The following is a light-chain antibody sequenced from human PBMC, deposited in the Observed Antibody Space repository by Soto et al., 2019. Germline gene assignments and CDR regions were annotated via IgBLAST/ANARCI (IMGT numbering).Light chain of an antibody. Sequence: DIQMTQSPSTLSSALGDRVTITCRASQNSNMCVAWYQQKPGKAPKLLIYRASTLNSGGPSRFSGSGSGTEFTLTSSSLQPDDFATYYCQHYNSYSEAFGQGTKVDIK. J-gene: IGKJ1*01. CDR1: QNSNMC. V-gene: IGKV1-5*03. CDR2: RAS. CDR3: QHYNSYSEA.